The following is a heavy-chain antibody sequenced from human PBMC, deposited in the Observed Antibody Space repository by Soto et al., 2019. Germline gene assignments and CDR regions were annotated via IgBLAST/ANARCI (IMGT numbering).Heavy chain of an antibody. Sequence: PGGSLRLSCAASGFTFSSYAMSWVRQAPGKGLEWVSAISGSGGSTYYADSVKGRFTISRDNSKNTLYLQMNSLRAEDTAVYYCAKDRRYCSGGSCYVAVADYWGQGTLVTVSS. CDR1: GFTFSSYA. J-gene: IGHJ4*02. D-gene: IGHD2-15*01. CDR3: AKDRRYCSGGSCYVAVADY. V-gene: IGHV3-23*01. CDR2: ISGSGGST.